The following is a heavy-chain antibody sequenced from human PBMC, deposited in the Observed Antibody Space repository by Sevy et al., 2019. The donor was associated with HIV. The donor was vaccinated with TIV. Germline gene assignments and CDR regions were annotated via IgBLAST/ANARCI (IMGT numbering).Heavy chain of an antibody. CDR1: GYTFTNYA. Sequence: ASVKVSCKASGYTFTNYAIGWVRQAPGQGLEWMGWISTSIDYTKLERNLQGTVTMTTDTSATTAYMELRGRRCDDTAVYYCAGDSDGSGHHYLDYFDYWGQGTLVTVSS. CDR2: ISTSIDYT. J-gene: IGHJ4*02. CDR3: AGDSDGSGHHYLDYFDY. V-gene: IGHV1-18*01. D-gene: IGHD3-22*01.